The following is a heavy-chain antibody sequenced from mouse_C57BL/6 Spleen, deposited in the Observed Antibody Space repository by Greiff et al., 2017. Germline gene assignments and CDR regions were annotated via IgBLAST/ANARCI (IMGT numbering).Heavy chain of an antibody. CDR2: IYPRSGNT. J-gene: IGHJ2*01. CDR1: GYTFTSYG. Sequence: QVQLKQSGAELARPGASVKLSCKASGYTFTSYGISWVKQRTGQGLEWIGEIYPRSGNTYYNEKFKGKATLTADKSSSTAYMELRSLTSEDSAVYFCASPYGSSSFDYWGQGTTLTVSS. CDR3: ASPYGSSSFDY. D-gene: IGHD1-1*01. V-gene: IGHV1-81*01.